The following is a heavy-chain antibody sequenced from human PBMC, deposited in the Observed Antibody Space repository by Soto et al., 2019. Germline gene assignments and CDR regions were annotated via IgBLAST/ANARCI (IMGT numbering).Heavy chain of an antibody. CDR2: IYHSGST. CDR1: GGSISSGNW. J-gene: IGHJ6*02. D-gene: IGHD6-13*01. V-gene: IGHV4-4*02. CDR3: ARDLSIAAAGYYGMDV. Sequence: SETLSLTCAVSGGSISSGNWWSWVRQPPGKGLEWIGEIYHSGSTNYNPSLKSRVTISVDKSKNQFSLKLSSVTAADTAVYYCARDLSIAAAGYYGMDVWGQGTTVTVSS.